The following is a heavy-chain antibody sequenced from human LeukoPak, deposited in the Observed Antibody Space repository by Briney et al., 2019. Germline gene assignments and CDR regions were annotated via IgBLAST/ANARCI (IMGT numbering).Heavy chain of an antibody. J-gene: IGHJ4*02. CDR3: SANSDYSFDY. CDR2: IKRKTDGGTT. Sequence: AGTLRLSCAASGCTFSNAWLSWVRQAQGKGLEWVGRIKRKTDGGTTDYAAPVKGRFTISRDDSKDTLYLQMYSLKTEDTAVYYCSANSDYSFDYWGQGTLVTVSS. CDR1: GCTFSNAW. V-gene: IGHV3-15*01. D-gene: IGHD3-16*01.